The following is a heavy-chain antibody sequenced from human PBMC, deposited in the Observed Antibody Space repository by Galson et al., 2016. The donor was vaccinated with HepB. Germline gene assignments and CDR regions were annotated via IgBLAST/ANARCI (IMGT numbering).Heavy chain of an antibody. CDR1: GFTFDDYA. CDR3: AKRDQYSGGYAVNFVY. V-gene: IGHV3-9*01. J-gene: IGHJ4*02. CDR2: ISWNSGSI. D-gene: IGHD1-26*01. Sequence: SLRLSCAASGFTFDDYAMHWVRQAPGKGLEWVSGISWNSGSIGYADSVKGRFTISRDNAKNSLYLQMNSLRAEDTALYYCAKRDQYSGGYAVNFVYWGQGALVTVSS.